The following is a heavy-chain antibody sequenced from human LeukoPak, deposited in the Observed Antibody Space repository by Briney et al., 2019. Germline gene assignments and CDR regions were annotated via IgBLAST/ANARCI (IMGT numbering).Heavy chain of an antibody. CDR3: ARGRELWLNFDY. CDR1: GYSISSGYY. D-gene: IGHD1-26*01. Sequence: SETLSLTCTVSGYSISSGYYWGWIRQPPGKGLEWIGSIYHSGSTNYNPSLKSRVTMSVDTSKNQFSLKLSSVTAADTAVYYCARGRELWLNFDYWGQGTLVTVSS. V-gene: IGHV4-38-2*02. CDR2: IYHSGST. J-gene: IGHJ4*02.